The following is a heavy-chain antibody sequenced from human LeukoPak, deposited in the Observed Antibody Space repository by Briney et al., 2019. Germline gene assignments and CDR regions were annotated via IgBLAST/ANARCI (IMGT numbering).Heavy chain of an antibody. CDR1: GFSLSTSGMC. Sequence: ESGPALVKPTQTLTLTCTFSGFSLSTSGMCVSWIRQPPGKALEWLARIDWDDDKYYSTSLKTRLTISKDTSKNQVVLTMTNMDPVDTATYYCARSTGAYYYDSSGYSPGGIDVWGQGTTVTVSS. CDR2: IDWDDDK. CDR3: ARSTGAYYYDSSGYSPGGIDV. D-gene: IGHD3-22*01. J-gene: IGHJ6*02. V-gene: IGHV2-70*11.